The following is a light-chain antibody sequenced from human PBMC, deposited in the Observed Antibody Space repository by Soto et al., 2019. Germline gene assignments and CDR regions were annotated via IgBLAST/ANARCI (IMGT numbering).Light chain of an antibody. J-gene: IGKJ1*01. CDR2: YAS. CDR3: QQRRSWPRA. Sequence: QSPATLSLSPXXXXTLXXXXXXXXXXYLAWYQQKPGQAPRLLIYYASNRATGIPARFSGSGSGTDFTLTISSLEPEDFAVYYCQQRRSWPRAFGQGTKVEFK. CDR1: XXXXXY. V-gene: IGKV3-11*01.